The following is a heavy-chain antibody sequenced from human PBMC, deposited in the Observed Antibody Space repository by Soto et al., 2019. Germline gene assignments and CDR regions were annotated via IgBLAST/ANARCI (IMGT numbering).Heavy chain of an antibody. CDR2: ISGSGHTT. Sequence: EVQLLESGGGLIQPGGSLRLSCTASIFSFSTYAMSWVRQAPGKGLEWFSTISGSGHTTYYADSVKGRFTVYRDNSKRTMFLQMSLLRAEDTAMYYCAKDQLFGSGRYYFDSWGRGALVTVYS. V-gene: IGHV3-23*01. D-gene: IGHD6-19*01. J-gene: IGHJ4*02. CDR3: AKDQLFGSGRYYFDS. CDR1: IFSFSTYA.